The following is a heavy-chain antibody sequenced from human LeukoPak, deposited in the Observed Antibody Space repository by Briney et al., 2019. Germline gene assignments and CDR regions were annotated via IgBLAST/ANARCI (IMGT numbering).Heavy chain of an antibody. Sequence: GGSLRLSCAASGFTVSNNYMNWVRQAPGKGPEWVSLISSGGNTYYSDSVKGRFTISRDNSKNTLYLQMNSLRAEDTAVYYCARAAVTTGHAFDIWGQGTMVTVSS. CDR2: ISSGGNT. CDR3: ARAAVTTGHAFDI. CDR1: GFTVSNNY. D-gene: IGHD4-17*01. J-gene: IGHJ3*02. V-gene: IGHV3-53*01.